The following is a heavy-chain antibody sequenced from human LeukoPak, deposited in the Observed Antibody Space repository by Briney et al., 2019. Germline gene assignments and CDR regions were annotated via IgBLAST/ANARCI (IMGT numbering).Heavy chain of an antibody. Sequence: PGGSLRLSCAASGFTFSSYAMHWVRQAPGKGLEWVAVISYDGSNKYYADSVKGRFTISRDNSKNTLYLQMNSLRAEDTAVYYCAKDWGGSYHGNAFDIWGQGTMATVSS. D-gene: IGHD1-26*01. J-gene: IGHJ3*02. CDR2: ISYDGSNK. V-gene: IGHV3-30-3*01. CDR3: AKDWGGSYHGNAFDI. CDR1: GFTFSSYA.